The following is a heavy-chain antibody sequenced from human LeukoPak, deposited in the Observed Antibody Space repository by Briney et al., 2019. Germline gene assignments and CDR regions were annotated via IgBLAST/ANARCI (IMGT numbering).Heavy chain of an antibody. D-gene: IGHD2-21*02. CDR2: ISGDAALT. CDR3: AKDHGVDWHFDY. V-gene: IGHV3-23*01. Sequence: GGSLRLSCAASGFTFSSYAISWVRQAPGKGLEWVSSISGDAALTYYADSAKGRFTISRDNSENTLYLQMNSLRADDTAVYYCAKDHGVDWHFDYWGRGTLVTVSS. J-gene: IGHJ4*02. CDR1: GFTFSSYA.